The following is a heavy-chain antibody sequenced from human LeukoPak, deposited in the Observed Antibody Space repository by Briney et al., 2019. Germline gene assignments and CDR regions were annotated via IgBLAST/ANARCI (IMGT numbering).Heavy chain of an antibody. Sequence: GGSLRLSCAASGFTFGYYTMHRVRQAPGKGLEWVSLISWDGGITYYADSVKGRFTIYIDNSKNSLYLQMNRLRTEDTALYYCAIEYGSFNCFDCWGRGTLVTVSS. CDR3: AIEYGSFNCFDC. CDR2: ISWDGGIT. J-gene: IGHJ4*02. V-gene: IGHV3-43*01. D-gene: IGHD6-6*01. CDR1: GFTFGYYT.